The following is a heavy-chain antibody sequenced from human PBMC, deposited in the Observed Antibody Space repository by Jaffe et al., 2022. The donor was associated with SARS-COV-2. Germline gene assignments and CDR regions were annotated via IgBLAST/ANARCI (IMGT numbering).Heavy chain of an antibody. J-gene: IGHJ4*02. Sequence: QVQLQESGPGLVKPSQTLSLTCTVSGGSISSGSSYWSWIRQPAGKGLEWIGRIYTSGSTGYNPSLKSRVTISVDTSKNQFSLKLSSVTAADTAVYYCARDWDGGFDYWGQGTLVTVSS. D-gene: IGHD1-26*01. CDR3: ARDWDGGFDY. V-gene: IGHV4-61*02. CDR1: GGSISSGSSY. CDR2: IYTSGST.